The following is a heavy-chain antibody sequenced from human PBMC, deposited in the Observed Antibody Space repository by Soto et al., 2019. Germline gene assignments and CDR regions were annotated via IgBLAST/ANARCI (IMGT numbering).Heavy chain of an antibody. CDR1: GFTFSSYA. CDR2: ISSDGNNK. CDR3: AKDAAAAGTFDY. D-gene: IGHD6-13*01. V-gene: IGHV3-30*18. Sequence: GGSLRLSCAPSGFTFSSYAMQWVRQAPGKGLEWVGVISSDGNNKYYADSVKGRFTISRDNSKNMLYLQMNSLRAEDTAVYYCAKDAAAAGTFDYWGQGTLVTVSS. J-gene: IGHJ4*02.